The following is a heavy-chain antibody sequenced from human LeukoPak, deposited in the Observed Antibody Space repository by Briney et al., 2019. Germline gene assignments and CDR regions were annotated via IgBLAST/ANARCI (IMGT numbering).Heavy chain of an antibody. CDR3: ARDSATVTTPYLDY. J-gene: IGHJ4*02. Sequence: ASVKVSCKASGYTFTSYAMHWVRQAPGQRLEWMGWINAGNGNTKYSQKFQGRVTITRDTSASTAYMELSSLRSEDTAVYYCARDSATVTTPYLDYWGQGTLVTVSS. D-gene: IGHD4-17*01. V-gene: IGHV1-3*01. CDR2: INAGNGNT. CDR1: GYTFTSYA.